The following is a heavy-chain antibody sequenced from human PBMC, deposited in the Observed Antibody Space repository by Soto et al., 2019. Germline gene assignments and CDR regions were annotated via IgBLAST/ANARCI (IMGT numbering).Heavy chain of an antibody. V-gene: IGHV1-58*02. D-gene: IGHD4-17*01. CDR3: AVLPIDYDYGDPDAFDI. CDR1: GFTFTSSA. J-gene: IGHJ3*02. CDR2: IVVGSGNT. Sequence: SVTVSCTASGFTFTSSAMHCVRQARGQRLEWIGWIVVGSGNTNYAQKFQERVTITRDMSTSTAYMELSSLRSEDTAVYYCAVLPIDYDYGDPDAFDIWGQGTMVTVSS.